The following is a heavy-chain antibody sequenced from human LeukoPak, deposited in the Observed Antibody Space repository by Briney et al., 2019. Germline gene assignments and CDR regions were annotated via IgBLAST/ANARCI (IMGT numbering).Heavy chain of an antibody. CDR3: TTWSVGYYDFWSGYYPPDY. CDR2: IKSKSDGGTT. V-gene: IGHV3-15*01. J-gene: IGHJ4*02. D-gene: IGHD3-3*01. CDR1: GFTFSSYS. Sequence: GGSLRLSCAASGFTFSSYSMNWVRQAPGKGLEWVGRIKSKSDGGTTDYAAPVKGRFTISRDDSKNTLYLQMNSLKTEDTAVYYCTTWSVGYYDFWSGYYPPDYWGQGTLVTVSS.